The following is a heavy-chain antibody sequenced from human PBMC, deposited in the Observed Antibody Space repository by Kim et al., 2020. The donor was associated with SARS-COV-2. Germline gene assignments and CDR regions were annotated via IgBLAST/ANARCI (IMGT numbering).Heavy chain of an antibody. CDR1: GGSISSSNW. D-gene: IGHD1-7*01. CDR3: ARVSNSLYYYYGMDV. V-gene: IGHV4-4*02. Sequence: SETLSLTCAVSGGSISSSNWWSWVRQPPGKGLEWIGEIYHSGSTNYNPSLKSRVTISVDKSKNQFSLKLSSVTAADTAVYYCARVSNSLYYYYGMDVWGQGTTVTVSS. J-gene: IGHJ6*02. CDR2: IYHSGST.